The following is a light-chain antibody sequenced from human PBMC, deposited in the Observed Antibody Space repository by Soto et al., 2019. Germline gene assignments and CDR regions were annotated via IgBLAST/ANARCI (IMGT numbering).Light chain of an antibody. J-gene: IGKJ5*01. V-gene: IGKV1-39*01. Sequence: DIEMTQSPSSLSASVGDRVTISCRTSQTINNNLNWYQQRPGKAPKLLIYSSSSLLSGVPPRFSGSGSGTDFTLTISRLQPEDFATYFCQQTYNTPITFGQGTRLDIK. CDR2: SSS. CDR3: QQTYNTPIT. CDR1: QTINNN.